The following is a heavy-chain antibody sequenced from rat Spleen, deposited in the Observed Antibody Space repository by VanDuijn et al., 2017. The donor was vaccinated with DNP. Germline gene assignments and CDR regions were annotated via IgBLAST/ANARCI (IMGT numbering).Heavy chain of an antibody. J-gene: IGHJ2*01. D-gene: IGHD4-1*01. Sequence: EVQLVESGGGLVQPGRSLRLSCVASGFTFSDYYMAWVRQAPTKGLEWVAYISYDGGRTSYGDSVKGRFTISRDIAKSTLYLQMLSLRSEDMATYYCARHVLPLRVWDYWGQGVMVTVSS. CDR2: ISYDGGRT. V-gene: IGHV5-22*01. CDR3: ARHVLPLRVWDY. CDR1: GFTFSDYY.